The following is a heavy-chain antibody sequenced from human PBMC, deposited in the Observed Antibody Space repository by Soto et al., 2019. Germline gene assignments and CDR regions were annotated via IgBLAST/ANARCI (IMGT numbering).Heavy chain of an antibody. V-gene: IGHV3-23*01. CDR2: ISGSDGGT. J-gene: IGHJ4*02. D-gene: IGHD4-17*01. Sequence: PGGSLRLSCAASGFTFNTYAISWVRQAPGKGLEWVSAISGSDGGTYYADSVKGQFTISRDNSKNTLYLQMNSLRAEDTAVYYCATLTTVTTPGPFDSWGQGTLVTVSS. CDR1: GFTFNTYA. CDR3: ATLTTVTTPGPFDS.